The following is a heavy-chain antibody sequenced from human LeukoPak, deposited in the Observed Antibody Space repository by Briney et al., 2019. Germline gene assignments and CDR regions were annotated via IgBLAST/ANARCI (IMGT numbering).Heavy chain of an antibody. CDR2: IYYSGST. D-gene: IGHD1-26*01. J-gene: IGHJ4*02. CDR1: GGPISSYY. Sequence: PSETLSLTCTVSGGPISSYYWSWIRQPPGKGLEWIGYIYYSGSTNYNPSLKSRVTISVDTSKNQFSLKLSSVTAADMAVYYCARRAGAAFDYWGQGTLVTVSS. V-gene: IGHV4-59*08. CDR3: ARRAGAAFDY.